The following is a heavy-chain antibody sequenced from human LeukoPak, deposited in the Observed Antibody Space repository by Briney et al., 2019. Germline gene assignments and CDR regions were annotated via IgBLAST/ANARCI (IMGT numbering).Heavy chain of an antibody. D-gene: IGHD2-2*01. V-gene: IGHV1-69*13. Sequence: SVKVSCKASGGTFSSYAISWVRQAPGQGLEWMGGIIPIFGTANYAQKFQGRVTITADESTSTAYMELSSLRSEDTAVYYCARSVVVVAAATGAEYFQHWGQGTLVTVSS. CDR1: GGTFSSYA. CDR3: ARSVVVVAAATGAEYFQH. J-gene: IGHJ1*01. CDR2: IIPIFGTA.